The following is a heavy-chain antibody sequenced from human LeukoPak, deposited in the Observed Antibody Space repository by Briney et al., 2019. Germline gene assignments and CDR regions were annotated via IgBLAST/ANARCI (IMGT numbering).Heavy chain of an antibody. V-gene: IGHV3-11*01. CDR1: GFTFSDYY. D-gene: IGHD4-17*01. Sequence: GGSLRLSCAASGFTFSDYYMSWIRQAPGKGPEWVSYISSSGSTIYYADSVKGRFTIYRDNAKNSLYLQMNSLRAEDTAEYYCARADYGDYVDDAFDIWGQGTMVTVSS. CDR3: ARADYGDYVDDAFDI. J-gene: IGHJ3*02. CDR2: ISSSGSTI.